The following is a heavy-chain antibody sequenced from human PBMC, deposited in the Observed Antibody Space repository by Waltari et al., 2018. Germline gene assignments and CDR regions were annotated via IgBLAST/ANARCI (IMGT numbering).Heavy chain of an antibody. D-gene: IGHD3-22*01. CDR2: IIPVFETP. CDR1: GDPFSSYN. V-gene: IGHV1-69*08. Sequence: QVLLVQSGAELKKPGSSVRVSCKASGDPFSSYNLPWLRRAPGQGLEWMGRIIPVFETPNYAQKFEDRITISADKSTSTTYMELRSLRSDDTAVYYCARDQDYYDSSGYPWGQGTLVTVSS. J-gene: IGHJ5*02. CDR3: ARDQDYYDSSGYP.